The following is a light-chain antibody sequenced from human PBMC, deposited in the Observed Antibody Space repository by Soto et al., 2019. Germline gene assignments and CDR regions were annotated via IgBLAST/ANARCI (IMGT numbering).Light chain of an antibody. CDR2: EVS. J-gene: IGKJ4*01. CDR3: MQTIQLPLT. CDR1: QSLLHRDGKTY. Sequence: DIVLTQTPLSLSVTPGQPASISCTSSQSLLHRDGKTYLYWYLQKPGQPPQLLIHEVSNRFSGVPDRFSGRGSGTDFTLRISRVAPEDVGVYYCMQTIQLPLTFGGGTKVEIK. V-gene: IGKV2D-29*01.